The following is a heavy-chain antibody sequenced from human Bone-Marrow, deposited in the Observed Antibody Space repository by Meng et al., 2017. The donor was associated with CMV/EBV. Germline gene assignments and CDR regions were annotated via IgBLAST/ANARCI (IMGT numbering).Heavy chain of an antibody. J-gene: IGHJ6*02. V-gene: IGHV3-21*01. CDR3: ARGLGSGIWYYGMDV. D-gene: IGHD3-10*01. CDR1: GFTFSSYS. Sequence: GGSLRLSCAASGFTFSSYSMNWVRQAPGKGLEWVSSISSSSSYIYYADSVKGRFTISRDNAKNSLYLQMNSLRAEDTAVYYCARGLGSGIWYYGMDVWGQGTTVTFSS. CDR2: ISSSSSYI.